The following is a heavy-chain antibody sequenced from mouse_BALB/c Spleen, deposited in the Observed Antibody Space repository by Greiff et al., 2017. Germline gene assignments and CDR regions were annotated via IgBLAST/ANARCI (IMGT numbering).Heavy chain of an antibody. CDR2: INPRNGGT. CDR3: TRADYCGRSGDYAMDY. J-gene: IGHJ4*01. Sequence: QVQLQQPGAELVKPGASVKLSCKASGYTFTSYYLYWVKQRPGQGLEWIGGINPRNGGTTFNEKFKSKATLTVDKSSSTAYMQLSSLTSEDSAVYYGTRADYCGRSGDYAMDYWGQGTSVTVAA. CDR1: GYTFTSYY. V-gene: IGHV1S81*02. D-gene: IGHD1-1*01.